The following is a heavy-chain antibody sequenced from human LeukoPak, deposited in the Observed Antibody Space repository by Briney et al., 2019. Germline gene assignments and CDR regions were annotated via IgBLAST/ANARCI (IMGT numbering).Heavy chain of an antibody. CDR3: ARVRQNDFWSGYYYDY. V-gene: IGHV1-69*01. J-gene: IGHJ4*02. CDR2: IPIFGTA. Sequence: IPIFGTANYAQKFQGRVTITADESTSTAYMELSSLRSEDTAVYYCARVRQNDFWSGYYYDYWGQGTLVTVSS. D-gene: IGHD3-3*01.